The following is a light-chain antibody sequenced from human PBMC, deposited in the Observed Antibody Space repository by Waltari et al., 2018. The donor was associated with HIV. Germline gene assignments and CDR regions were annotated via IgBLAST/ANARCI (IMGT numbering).Light chain of an antibody. CDR1: QSVTSSF. CDR2: GAS. CDR3: QQYGSSPLT. J-gene: IGKJ4*01. V-gene: IGKV3-20*01. Sequence: EIVLTQSPGTLSLSPGERATLSCRASQSVTSSFLSWYQQKPGQAPRLLLYGASSRATGIPDRFSGGGSGTDVTLTISRLEPEDVAVYYCQQYGSSPLTFGGGTKVDIK.